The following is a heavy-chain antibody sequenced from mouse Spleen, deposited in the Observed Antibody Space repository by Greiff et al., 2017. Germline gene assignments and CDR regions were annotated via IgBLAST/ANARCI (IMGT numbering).Heavy chain of an antibody. Sequence: QVQLQQSGAELMKPGASVKLSCKATGYTFTGYWIEWVKQRPGQGLEWIGDIYPGSGSTNYNEKFKSKATLTVDTSSSTAYMQLSSLTSEDSAVYYCARPYYGSSLVYFDYWGQGTTLTVSS. D-gene: IGHD1-1*01. V-gene: IGHV1-55*01. CDR3: ARPYYGSSLVYFDY. CDR1: GYTFTGYW. J-gene: IGHJ2*01. CDR2: IYPGSGST.